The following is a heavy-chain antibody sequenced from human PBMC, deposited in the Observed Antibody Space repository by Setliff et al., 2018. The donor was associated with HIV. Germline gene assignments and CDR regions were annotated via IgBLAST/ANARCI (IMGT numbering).Heavy chain of an antibody. CDR1: GDTFNSHA. V-gene: IGHV1-69*13. J-gene: IGHJ6*04. CDR3: ARDSRDIVVVIAPEPEPYYYYGMDV. D-gene: IGHD2-21*01. CDR2: IIPIFGTP. Sequence: ASVQVSCKASGDTFNSHAISWVRQAPGQGLEWMGGIIPIFGTPNYAQKFKGRLTITADESTSTVYMELSSLRSEDTAVYYCARDSRDIVVVIAPEPEPYYYYGMDVWGEGTTVTVSS.